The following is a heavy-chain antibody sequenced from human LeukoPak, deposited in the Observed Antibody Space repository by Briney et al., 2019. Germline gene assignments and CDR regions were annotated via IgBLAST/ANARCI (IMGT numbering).Heavy chain of an antibody. D-gene: IGHD3-10*01. Sequence: ASVKVSCKASGYTFTSYDINWVRQATGQGLEWMGWMNPNSGNTGYAQKFQGRVTMTRNTSISTAYMELSSLRSEDTAVYYCARSGRMALHYYDGMAVWGQGPTVPAPS. CDR1: GYTFTSYD. J-gene: IGHJ6*02. CDR2: MNPNSGNT. V-gene: IGHV1-8*01. CDR3: ARSGRMALHYYDGMAV.